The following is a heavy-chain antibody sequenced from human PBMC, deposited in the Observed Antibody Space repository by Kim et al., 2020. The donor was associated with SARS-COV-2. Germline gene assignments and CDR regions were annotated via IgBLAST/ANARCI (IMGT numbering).Heavy chain of an antibody. CDR3: AREGIKQWLARVDYYYYGMDV. Sequence: ASVKVSCKASGYTFTSYGISWVRQAPGQGLEWKGWISAYNGNTNYAQKLQGRVTMTTDTSTSTAYMELRSLRSDDTAVYYCAREGIKQWLARVDYYYYGMDVWGQGTTVTVSS. J-gene: IGHJ6*02. CDR2: ISAYNGNT. CDR1: GYTFTSYG. D-gene: IGHD6-19*01. V-gene: IGHV1-18*04.